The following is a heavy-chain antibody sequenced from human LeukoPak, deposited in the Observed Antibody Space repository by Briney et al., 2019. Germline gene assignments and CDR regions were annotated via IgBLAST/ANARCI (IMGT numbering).Heavy chain of an antibody. J-gene: IGHJ4*02. CDR3: AKANDYGDYFDY. D-gene: IGHD4-17*01. CDR1: GFTFDDYA. V-gene: IGHV3-9*01. Sequence: GGSLRLSCAASGFTFDDYAMHWVRQPPGKGLEWVSGISWNSGGIGYADSVKGRFTISRDNAKNSLYLQMNSLRAEDTALYYCAKANDYGDYFDYWGQGTLVTVSS. CDR2: ISWNSGGI.